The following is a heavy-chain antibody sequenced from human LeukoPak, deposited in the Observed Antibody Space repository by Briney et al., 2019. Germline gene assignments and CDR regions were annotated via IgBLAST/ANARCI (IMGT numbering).Heavy chain of an antibody. CDR3: ARVTDWNDFDY. J-gene: IGHJ4*02. V-gene: IGHV4-59*01. CDR2: IYYSGST. D-gene: IGHD1-1*01. Sequence: SETLSLTCTVSGGSISSYYWSWIRQPPGKGLEWIGYIYYSGSTNYNPSLKSRVTISVDTSKNQFSLKLSSVTAADTAVYYCARVTDWNDFDYWGQGTLVTVSS. CDR1: GGSISSYY.